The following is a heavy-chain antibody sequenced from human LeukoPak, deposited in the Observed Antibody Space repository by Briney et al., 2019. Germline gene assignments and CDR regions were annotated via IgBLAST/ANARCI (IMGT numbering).Heavy chain of an antibody. D-gene: IGHD6-13*01. CDR2: LCSSSFYT. V-gene: IGHV3-11*06. Sequence: GGSLRLSCAASGFTFSDYYMSWIRQAPGKGLEWVSYLCSSSFYTSYADAVKGRFTISRDNAKNSLYLQMNSLRAEDTAIYYCARDLSSSSWPKFYFDYWGQGTLVTVSS. CDR1: GFTFSDYY. J-gene: IGHJ4*02. CDR3: ARDLSSSSWPKFYFDY.